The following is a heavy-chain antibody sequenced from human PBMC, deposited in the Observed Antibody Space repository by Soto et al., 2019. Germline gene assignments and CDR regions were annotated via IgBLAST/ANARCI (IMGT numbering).Heavy chain of an antibody. CDR3: ASGGADFDL. J-gene: IGHJ2*01. D-gene: IGHD3-10*01. V-gene: IGHV4-59*06. CDR2: IYYSGST. Sequence: PGGSLRLSCAASGFTLSSYAMSWVRQAPGKGLEWIGYIYYSGSTYYNPSLKSRVTISVDTSKNQFSLKLSSVTAADTAVYYCASGGADFDLWGRGTLVTVSS. CDR1: GFTLSSYA.